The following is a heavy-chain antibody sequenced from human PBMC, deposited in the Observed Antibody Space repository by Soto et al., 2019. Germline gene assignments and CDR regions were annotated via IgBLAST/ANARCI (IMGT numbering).Heavy chain of an antibody. D-gene: IGHD3-22*01. Sequence: QVQLVESGGGVVQPGRSLRLSCAASGFTFSSYGMHWVRQAPGKGLEWVAVISYDGSNKYYADSVKGRFTISRDNSKNTLYLQMNSLRAEDTAVYYCAKDRGYYDRPYGMDVWGQGTTVTVSS. CDR1: GFTFSSYG. V-gene: IGHV3-30*18. CDR3: AKDRGYYDRPYGMDV. CDR2: ISYDGSNK. J-gene: IGHJ6*02.